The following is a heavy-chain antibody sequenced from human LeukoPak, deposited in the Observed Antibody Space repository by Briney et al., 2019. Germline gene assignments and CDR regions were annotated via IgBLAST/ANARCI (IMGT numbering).Heavy chain of an antibody. CDR1: GGTFSSYA. J-gene: IGHJ6*03. Sequence: ASVKVSCKPSGGTFSSYAISWVRQAPGQGLEWMGGIIPIFGTANYAQKFQGRVTITTDESTSTAYMELSSLRSEDTAVYYCARDSFEGDYYYYMDVWGKGTTVTVSS. CDR2: IIPIFGTA. D-gene: IGHD3-3*02. CDR3: ARDSFEGDYYYYMDV. V-gene: IGHV1-69*05.